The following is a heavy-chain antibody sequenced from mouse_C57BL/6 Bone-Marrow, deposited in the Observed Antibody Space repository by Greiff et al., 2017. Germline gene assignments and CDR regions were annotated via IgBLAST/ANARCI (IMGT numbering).Heavy chain of an antibody. J-gene: IGHJ4*01. CDR1: GYTFTSYW. CDR2: IDPSDSYT. V-gene: IGHV1-69*01. D-gene: IGHD3-2*02. Sequence: QVQLQQPGAELVMPGASVKLSCKASGYTFTSYWMHWVKQRPGQGLEWIGEIDPSDSYTNYNQKFKGKSTLTVDKSSSTAYMQLSSLTPEDSAVYYCARRELRRTPYYAMDYWGQGTSVTVSS. CDR3: ARRELRRTPYYAMDY.